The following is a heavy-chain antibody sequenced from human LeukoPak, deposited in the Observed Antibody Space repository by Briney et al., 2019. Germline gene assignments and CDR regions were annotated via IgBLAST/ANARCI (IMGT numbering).Heavy chain of an antibody. Sequence: VKVSCKASGYTFTGYYIHWVRPAPGQGLEWMGWINPYSGDTNYAEKFQDRVTMTRDTSISTAYMELSRLRFDDTAVYYCSLTSFEVVLEYFRHWGQGTLVTVSS. CDR1: GYTFTGYY. CDR2: INPYSGDT. D-gene: IGHD3-3*01. V-gene: IGHV1-2*02. J-gene: IGHJ1*01. CDR3: SLTSFEVVLEYFRH.